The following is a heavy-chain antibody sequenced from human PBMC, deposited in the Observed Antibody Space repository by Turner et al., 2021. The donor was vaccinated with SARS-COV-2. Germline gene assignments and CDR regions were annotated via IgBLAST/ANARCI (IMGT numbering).Heavy chain of an antibody. V-gene: IGHV3-53*02. D-gene: IGHD2-2*01. J-gene: IGHJ3*02. CDR1: GFTVSSNY. CDR2: IYSGGST. Sequence: EVQLVETGGGLIQPGGSLRLSCAASGFTVSSNYMSWVRQAPGKGLEWVSVIYSGGSTYYADSVKGRFTISRDNSKNTLYLQMNSLRGEDTAVYYCARSTYCSSTRCYDAFDIWDQGTMVTVSS. CDR3: ARSTYCSSTRCYDAFDI.